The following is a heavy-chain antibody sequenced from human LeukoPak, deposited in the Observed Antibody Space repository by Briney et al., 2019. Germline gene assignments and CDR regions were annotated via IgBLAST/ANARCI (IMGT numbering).Heavy chain of an antibody. CDR1: GYTFTGYY. D-gene: IGHD6-19*01. J-gene: IGHJ4*02. CDR3: AREPGYSSDYAFDY. V-gene: IGHV1-2*04. Sequence: GASVKVSCKASGYTFTGYYMHWVRQAPGQGLEWMGWINPNSGGTSYAQKFQGWVTMTRDTSISTAYMELSRLRSDDTAVYYCAREPGYSSDYAFDYWGQGTLVTVSS. CDR2: INPNSGGT.